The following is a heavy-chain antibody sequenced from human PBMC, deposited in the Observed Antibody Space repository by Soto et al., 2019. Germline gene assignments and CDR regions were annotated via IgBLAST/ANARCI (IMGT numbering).Heavy chain of an antibody. J-gene: IGHJ4*02. CDR1: VFTVISNY. V-gene: IGHV3-53*01. CDR2: IYSGGST. Sequence: GGSLRLSCASSVFTVISNYMSWVRQAPGKGLEWVSVIYSGGSTYYADSVKGRFTISRDNSKNTLYLQMNSLRAEDTAVYYCAGHYDYWNYYFDYWGQGTLVTVSS. CDR3: AGHYDYWNYYFDY. D-gene: IGHD1-7*01.